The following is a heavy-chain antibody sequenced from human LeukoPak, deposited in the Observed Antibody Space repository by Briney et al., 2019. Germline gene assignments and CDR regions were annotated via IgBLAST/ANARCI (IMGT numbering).Heavy chain of an antibody. V-gene: IGHV3-23*01. D-gene: IGHD3-10*01. J-gene: IGHJ4*02. CDR3: ARGRGSYSLDY. Sequence: GVSLRLSCAASGFTFSSYAMSWVRQAPGKGLEWVSAISGNGDSTYYADSVKGRLTISRDNSKNTLYLQMNSLRAEDTAVYNCARGRGSYSLDYWGQGTLVTVSS. CDR2: ISGNGDST. CDR1: GFTFSSYA.